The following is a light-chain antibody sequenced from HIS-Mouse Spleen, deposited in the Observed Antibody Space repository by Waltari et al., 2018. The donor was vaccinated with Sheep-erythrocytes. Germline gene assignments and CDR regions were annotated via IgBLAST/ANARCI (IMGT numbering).Light chain of an antibody. CDR3: QAWDSSTAWV. CDR2: QDS. Sequence: SYELTQPPSVSVSPGQTASITCSGDKLGDKYACWYQQKPGQSPVLVIYQDSKRPSEIPRRFAGSNSGNTATLTISGTQAMDEADYYCQAWDSSTAWVFGGGTKLTVL. J-gene: IGLJ3*02. V-gene: IGLV3-1*01. CDR1: KLGDKY.